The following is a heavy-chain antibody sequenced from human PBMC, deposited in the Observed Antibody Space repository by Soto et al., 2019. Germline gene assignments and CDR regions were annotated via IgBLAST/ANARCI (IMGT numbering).Heavy chain of an antibody. V-gene: IGHV1-18*01. CDR1: GYTFTSYG. CDR3: ARDAPMTTVTTKAFDI. Sequence: QVQLVQSGAEVKKPGASVKVSCKASGYTFTSYGISWVRQAPGQGLGRMGWISAYNGNTNYAQKLQGRVTMTTDTYTSTAYMELRSLRSDDTAVYYCARDAPMTTVTTKAFDIWGQGTMVNVSS. CDR2: ISAYNGNT. J-gene: IGHJ3*02. D-gene: IGHD4-17*01.